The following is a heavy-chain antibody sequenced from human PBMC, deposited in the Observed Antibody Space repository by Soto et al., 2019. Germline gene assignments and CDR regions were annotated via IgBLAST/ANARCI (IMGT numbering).Heavy chain of an antibody. Sequence: PGGSLRLSCAASGFTFSSYSMNWVRQAPGKGLEWVSYISSSSSTIYYADSVKGRFTISRDNAKNSLYLQMNSLRDEDTAVYYCARAPFVDIVLPFDYWGQGTLVTVSS. D-gene: IGHD2-8*01. CDR1: GFTFSSYS. V-gene: IGHV3-48*02. J-gene: IGHJ4*02. CDR3: ARAPFVDIVLPFDY. CDR2: ISSSSSTI.